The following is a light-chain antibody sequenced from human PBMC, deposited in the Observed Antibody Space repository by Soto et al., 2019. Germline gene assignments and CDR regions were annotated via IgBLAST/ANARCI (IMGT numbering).Light chain of an antibody. Sequence: EIVMTQSPATLSVSPGERATLSCRASQSVSSNLAWYQQEPGQAPRLLIYGASTRATGIPARFSGSGSGTEFTLTISSLQSEDFAVYYCQQYNNWPPEETFGQGTKVDIK. J-gene: IGKJ1*01. CDR2: GAS. V-gene: IGKV3-15*01. CDR3: QQYNNWPPEET. CDR1: QSVSSN.